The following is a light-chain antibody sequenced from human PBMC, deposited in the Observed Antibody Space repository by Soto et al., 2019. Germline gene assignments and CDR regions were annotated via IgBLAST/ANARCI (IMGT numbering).Light chain of an antibody. J-gene: IGLJ1*01. Sequence: QSVLTQPASVSGSPGQSITISCTGTSSSVGGYNSVSWYQQHPGKAPKLMIYEVSSRPSGVSNRFSGSKSGNTASLTISGLQAEDEADYYCSSYTGSSTLVFGTGTKVTVL. V-gene: IGLV2-14*01. CDR2: EVS. CDR1: SSSVGGYNS. CDR3: SSYTGSSTLV.